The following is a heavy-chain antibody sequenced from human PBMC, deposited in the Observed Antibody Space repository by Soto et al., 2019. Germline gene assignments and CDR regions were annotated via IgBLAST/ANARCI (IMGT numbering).Heavy chain of an antibody. CDR2: ISGSGGST. J-gene: IGHJ5*01. CDR3: AKDRGYSGYDNWFDS. V-gene: IGHV3-23*01. D-gene: IGHD5-12*01. CDR1: GFTFSSYA. Sequence: GGSLRLSCAASGFTFSSYAMSWVRQAPGKGLEWVSAISGSGGSTYYADSVKGRFTISRDNSKNTLYMQMNSLRAEDTAVYYCAKDRGYSGYDNWFDSWGQGTLVTVSS.